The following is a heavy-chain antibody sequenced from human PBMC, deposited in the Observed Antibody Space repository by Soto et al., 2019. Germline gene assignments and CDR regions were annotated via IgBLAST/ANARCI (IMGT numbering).Heavy chain of an antibody. D-gene: IGHD1-26*01. V-gene: IGHV1-18*01. CDR2: ISAYNGKP. J-gene: IGHJ4*02. Sequence: QVQLVQSGAEVKKPGASVKVSCKASGYTFTSYVFIWVRQAPGQGLEWMGWISAYNGKPKYSQKVQGRVTMTTDTSTTTAYMELRSLRSDDTAVYSGARARGSYALAYWGQGTLVTVSS. CDR3: ARARGSYALAY. CDR1: GYTFTSYV.